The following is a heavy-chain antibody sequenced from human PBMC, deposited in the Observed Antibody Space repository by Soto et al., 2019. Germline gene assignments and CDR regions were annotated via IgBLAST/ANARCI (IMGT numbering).Heavy chain of an antibody. CDR1: GFTFSSYS. D-gene: IGHD3-22*01. CDR2: ISSSSSTI. V-gene: IGHV3-48*02. J-gene: IGHJ4*02. CDR3: ARTGRTYYYDSSGYHFDY. Sequence: GSLRLSCAASGFTFSSYSMNWVRQAPGKGLEWVSYISSSSSTIYYADSVKGRFTISRDNAKNSLYLQMNSLRDEDTAVYYCARTGRTYYYDSSGYHFDYWGQGTLVTVSS.